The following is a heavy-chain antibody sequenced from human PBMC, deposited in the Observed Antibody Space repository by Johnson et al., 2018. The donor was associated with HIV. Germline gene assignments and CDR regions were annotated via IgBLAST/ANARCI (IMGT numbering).Heavy chain of an antibody. CDR1: GFNFNNYG. D-gene: IGHD3-10*01. Sequence: QMQLVESGGGVVQPGRSLRLSCAASGFNFNNYGMHWVRQAPGKGLEWVAVISYDGSNKYYADSVKGRFTISRDNSKNTLYLQMNSLRAEDTAVYYCASPDYERYYGAFDIWGQGTMVTVSS. J-gene: IGHJ3*02. CDR2: ISYDGSNK. CDR3: ASPDYERYYGAFDI. V-gene: IGHV3-30*03.